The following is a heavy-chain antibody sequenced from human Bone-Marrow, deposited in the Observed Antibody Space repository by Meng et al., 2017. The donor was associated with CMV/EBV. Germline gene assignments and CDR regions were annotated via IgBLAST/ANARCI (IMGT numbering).Heavy chain of an antibody. Sequence: GGSLRLSCAASGFTFTDYSMNWVRQAPGKGLEWVSSIDTTSSYIYYADSVKGRFTISRDNAKNSLFLQMDSLRAEDTAVYYCARGGVTTRGYSCWGQGTLVTVSS. CDR3: ARGGVTTRGYSC. D-gene: IGHD3-22*01. J-gene: IGHJ4*02. CDR1: GFTFTDYS. V-gene: IGHV3-21*01. CDR2: IDTTSSYI.